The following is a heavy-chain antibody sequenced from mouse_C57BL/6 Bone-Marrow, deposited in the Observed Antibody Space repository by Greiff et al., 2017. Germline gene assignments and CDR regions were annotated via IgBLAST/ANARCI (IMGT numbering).Heavy chain of an antibody. J-gene: IGHJ2*01. Sequence: QVQLQQSGPELVKPGASVKISCKASGYALSSSWMNWVKQRPGKGLEWIGRIYPGDGDTNYNEKFKGKATLTADKSSSTAYMQLSSLTSEDSAVYFCALLWLRNYFDYWGQGTTLTVSS. CDR1: GYALSSSW. D-gene: IGHD2-2*01. CDR3: ALLWLRNYFDY. V-gene: IGHV1-82*01. CDR2: IYPGDGDT.